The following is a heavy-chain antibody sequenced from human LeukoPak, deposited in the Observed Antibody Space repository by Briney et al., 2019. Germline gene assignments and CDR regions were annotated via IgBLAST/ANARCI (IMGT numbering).Heavy chain of an antibody. CDR3: ARGKPAMSYFDG. CDR1: AFTFRDYW. Sequence: GGSLRLSCVASAFTFRDYWMHWVRQAPGKGLVWVSRINSDEITTTHADSVKGRFTISRDNAKNTLYLQMNSLRAEDTAIYYCARGKPAMSYFDGWGQGALVTVSS. V-gene: IGHV3-74*01. J-gene: IGHJ4*02. CDR2: INSDEITT.